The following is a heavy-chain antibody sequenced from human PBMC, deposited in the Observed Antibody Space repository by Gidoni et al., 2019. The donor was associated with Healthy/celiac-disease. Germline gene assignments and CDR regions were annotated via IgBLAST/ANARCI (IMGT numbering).Heavy chain of an antibody. CDR2: ISYSGST. D-gene: IGHD1-26*01. V-gene: IGHV4-59*01. Sequence: QVQLPESGPGLVKPSETLSLTCSVAGGSISSYYWSWIRQPPGKGLEWIGYISYSGSTNYNPSRKSRVTISVDTSKNQFSLKLSSVTAADTAVYYCASGIVGATGGYFDYWGQGTLVTVSS. CDR3: ASGIVGATGGYFDY. CDR1: GGSISSYY. J-gene: IGHJ4*02.